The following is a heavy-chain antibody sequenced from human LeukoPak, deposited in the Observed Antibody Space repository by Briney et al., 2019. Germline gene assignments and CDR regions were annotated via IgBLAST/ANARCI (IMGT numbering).Heavy chain of an antibody. V-gene: IGHV1-69*13. J-gene: IGHJ5*02. CDR1: GGTFISYA. CDR2: IIPIFGTA. CDR3: ARRHYDILTGYYNYWFDP. D-gene: IGHD3-9*01. Sequence: GASVKVSCKASGGTFISYAISWVRQAPGQGLEWMGGIIPIFGTANYAQKFQGRVTITADESTSTAYMELSSLRSEDTAVYYCARRHYDILTGYYNYWFDPWGQGTLVTVSS.